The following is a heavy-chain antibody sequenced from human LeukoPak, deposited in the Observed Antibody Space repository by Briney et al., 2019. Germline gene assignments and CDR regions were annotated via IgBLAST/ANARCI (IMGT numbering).Heavy chain of an antibody. CDR1: GFTFSSYA. Sequence: GGSLRLSCAASGFTFSSYAMSWVRQAPGKGLEWVSAISGSGGSTYYADSVKGRFTISGDNSKNTLYLQMNSLRAEDTAVYYCAKSGYYDSSGYYPYYFDYWGQGTLVTVSS. V-gene: IGHV3-23*01. J-gene: IGHJ4*02. CDR3: AKSGYYDSSGYYPYYFDY. CDR2: ISGSGGST. D-gene: IGHD3-22*01.